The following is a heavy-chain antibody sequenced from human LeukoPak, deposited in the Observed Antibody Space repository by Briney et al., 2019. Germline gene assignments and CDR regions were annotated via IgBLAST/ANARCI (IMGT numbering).Heavy chain of an antibody. V-gene: IGHV3-48*03. J-gene: IGHJ4*02. CDR2: MSTRGGTI. CDR3: AGTDYDILTGYGIDY. Sequence: PGGSLRLSCVVSGFIFSRFEMKWVRHAPGEGLEWFSHMSTRGGTIYYAGSVKGRFTISRDNAKNALYLQMNSLRAEDTAVYYCAGTDYDILTGYGIDYWGQGTLVTVSS. D-gene: IGHD3-9*01. CDR1: GFIFSRFE.